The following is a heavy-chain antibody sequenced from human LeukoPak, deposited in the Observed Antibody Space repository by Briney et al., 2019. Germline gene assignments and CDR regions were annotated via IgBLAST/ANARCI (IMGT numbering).Heavy chain of an antibody. Sequence: GASVKVSCKASGYTFTSYGISWVRQAPGQGLEWMGWISGYNANTKYEQQLQGRVTMTTDTSTSTAYMELRSLRSDDTAVYYCATFNYDILTPVEDPDFDYWGQGTLVTVSS. V-gene: IGHV1-18*01. CDR1: GYTFTSYG. D-gene: IGHD3-9*01. J-gene: IGHJ4*02. CDR3: ATFNYDILTPVEDPDFDY. CDR2: ISGYNANT.